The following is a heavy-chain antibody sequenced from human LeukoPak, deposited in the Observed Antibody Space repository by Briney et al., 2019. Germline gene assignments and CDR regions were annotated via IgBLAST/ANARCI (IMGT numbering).Heavy chain of an antibody. Sequence: GGSLRLSCAASGFTFDDYAMHWVRQAPGKGLEWVSGISGSGGSTYYADSVKGRFTISRDNSKNTLYLQMNSLRAEDTAVYYCARMNVAYNWFDPWGQGTLVTVSS. J-gene: IGHJ5*02. CDR3: ARMNVAYNWFDP. V-gene: IGHV3-23*01. CDR2: ISGSGGST. CDR1: GFTFDDYA. D-gene: IGHD1-1*01.